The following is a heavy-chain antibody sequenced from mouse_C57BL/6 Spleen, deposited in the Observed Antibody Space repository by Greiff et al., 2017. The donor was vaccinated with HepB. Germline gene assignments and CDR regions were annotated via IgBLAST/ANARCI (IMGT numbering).Heavy chain of an antibody. CDR1: GYTFTDYY. V-gene: IGHV1-26*01. CDR3: ARRRDDYGDYAMDY. Sequence: EVKLQQSGPELVKPGASVKISCKASGYTFTDYYMNWVKQSHGKSLEWIGDINPNNGGTSYNQKFKGKATLTVDKSSSTAYMELRSLTSEDSAVYYCARRRDDYGDYAMDYWGQGTSVTVSS. CDR2: INPNNGGT. D-gene: IGHD2-4*01. J-gene: IGHJ4*01.